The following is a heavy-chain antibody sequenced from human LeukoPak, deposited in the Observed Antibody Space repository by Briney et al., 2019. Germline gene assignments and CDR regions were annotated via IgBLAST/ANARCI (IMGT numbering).Heavy chain of an antibody. D-gene: IGHD6-19*01. Sequence: GGSLRLSCAASGFTFSSYAMSWVRQAPGKGLEWVSVISGSGGSTYYADSVEGRFTISRDNSKNTLYLQMNSLRAEDTAVYYCAKERELVVTGNYFDYWGQGTLVTVSS. CDR2: ISGSGGST. CDR3: AKERELVVTGNYFDY. J-gene: IGHJ4*02. V-gene: IGHV3-23*01. CDR1: GFTFSSYA.